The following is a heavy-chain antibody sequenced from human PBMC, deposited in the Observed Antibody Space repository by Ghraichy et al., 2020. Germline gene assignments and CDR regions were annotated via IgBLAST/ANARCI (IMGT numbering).Heavy chain of an antibody. D-gene: IGHD4-17*01. J-gene: IGHJ1*01. V-gene: IGHV3-30*04. CDR2: ISYDGTNK. Sequence: GGSLRLSCVGSKFSFSSHAMHWVRQAPGKGLEWVAVISYDGTNKYYSDSVTGRFTISRDNSKNTVYLEMSSLRTGDTAVYYCVRGEIDYGDFAGYFQYRGQGTLVTVSS. CDR1: KFSFSSHA. CDR3: VRGEIDYGDFAGYFQY.